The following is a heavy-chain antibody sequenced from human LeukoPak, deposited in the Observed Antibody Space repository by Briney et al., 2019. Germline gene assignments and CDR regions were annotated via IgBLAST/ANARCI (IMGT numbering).Heavy chain of an antibody. V-gene: IGHV4-4*02. CDR2: VQYDGRT. D-gene: IGHD2-2*01. CDR3: ARHMTATGTRLFDY. CDR1: GISTSTANW. J-gene: IGHJ4*02. Sequence: ASETLSLTCAVAGISTSTANWYSWVRQPPGRGLVWLGEVQYDGRTNCSPSLTNRVTLSVVPSTRQFSLFLDSVLAAGTAVYYCARHMTATGTRLFDYWGQGTPVTVSS.